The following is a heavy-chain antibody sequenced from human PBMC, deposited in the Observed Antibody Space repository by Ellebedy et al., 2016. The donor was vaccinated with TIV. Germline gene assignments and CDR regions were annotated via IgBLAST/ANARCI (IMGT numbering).Heavy chain of an antibody. J-gene: IGHJ4*02. CDR1: GFTVSSYY. CDR3: ARDPTREG. Sequence: PGGSLRLSCAASGFTVSSYYMSWVRQAPGKGLEWVSGIYSGGSTYYHASVKGRFTISRDNSKNTLYLQMNSLRAEDTAVYYCARDPTREGWGQGTLVTVSS. CDR2: IYSGGST. D-gene: IGHD5-24*01. V-gene: IGHV3-53*01.